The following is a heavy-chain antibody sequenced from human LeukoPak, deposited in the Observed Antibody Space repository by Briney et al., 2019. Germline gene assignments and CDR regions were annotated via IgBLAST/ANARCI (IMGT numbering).Heavy chain of an antibody. CDR1: GGSISSYY. V-gene: IGHV4-59*04. D-gene: IGHD4-23*01. CDR2: IYYSGST. CDR3: YGGNAEYFQH. J-gene: IGHJ1*01. Sequence: PSETLSLTCTVSGGSISSYYWSWIRQPPGKGLEWIGYIYYSGSTYYNPSLKSRVTMSVDTFKNQFSLKLSSVTAVDTAVYYCYGGNAEYFQHWGQGTLVTVSS.